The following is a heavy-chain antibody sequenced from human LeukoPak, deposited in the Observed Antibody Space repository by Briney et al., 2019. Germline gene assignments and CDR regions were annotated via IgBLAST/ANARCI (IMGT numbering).Heavy chain of an antibody. CDR1: GFTFSSYW. J-gene: IGHJ4*02. CDR2: IKQDGSAK. V-gene: IGHV3-7*01. Sequence: GGSLRLSCAASGFTFSSYWMTWVRQAPGKGLEWVANIKQDGSAKYYVDSLRGRFSISRDNVKNSLFLQMNSLSDDDTAVYYCARCPYDSTGYYSVPSHLDYWGQGTLVTVSS. CDR3: ARCPYDSTGYYSVPSHLDY. D-gene: IGHD3-22*01.